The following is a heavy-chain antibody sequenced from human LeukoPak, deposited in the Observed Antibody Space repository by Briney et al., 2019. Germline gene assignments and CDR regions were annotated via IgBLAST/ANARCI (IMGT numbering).Heavy chain of an antibody. CDR2: ISWDGGST. D-gene: IGHD3-22*01. CDR3: AKDDSSGYPDY. CDR1: GFTFDDYT. J-gene: IGHJ4*02. V-gene: IGHV3-43*01. Sequence: GGSLRLSCAASGFTFDDYTMHWVRQALGKGLEWVSLISWDGGSTYYADSVKGRFTISRDNSKNSLYLQMNSLRTEDTALYYCAKDDSSGYPDYWGQGTLVTVSS.